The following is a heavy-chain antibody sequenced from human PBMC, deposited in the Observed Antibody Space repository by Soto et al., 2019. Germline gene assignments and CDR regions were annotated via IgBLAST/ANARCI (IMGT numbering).Heavy chain of an antibody. CDR1: GFTFSSYA. D-gene: IGHD6-25*01. J-gene: IGHJ4*02. CDR3: ARDLLAADFRVGSAQY. Sequence: QVQLVESGGGVVQPGRSLRLSCAASGFTFSSYAMHWVRQAPGKGLEWVAVISYDGSNKYYADSVKGRFTISRDNSKNTLYLQMNGLRAEDTAVYYCARDLLAADFRVGSAQYWGQGTLVTVSS. V-gene: IGHV3-30-3*01. CDR2: ISYDGSNK.